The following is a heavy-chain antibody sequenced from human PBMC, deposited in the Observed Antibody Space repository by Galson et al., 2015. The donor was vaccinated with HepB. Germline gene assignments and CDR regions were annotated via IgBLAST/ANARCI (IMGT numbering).Heavy chain of an antibody. Sequence: ALRHCCPSAGVIFGSSAMSGGAHAGGIGGGCVAGVSGSVGGGCYADSVKGRFTIAIDNSKNTLYLQMNSLRAEDTALYYCAKVGLGYCSSTSCSPGNYWGQGTLVTVSS. CDR2: VSGSVGGG. CDR3: AKVGLGYCSSTSCSPGNY. D-gene: IGHD2-2*01. V-gene: IGHV3-23*01. J-gene: IGHJ4*02. CDR1: GVIFGSSA.